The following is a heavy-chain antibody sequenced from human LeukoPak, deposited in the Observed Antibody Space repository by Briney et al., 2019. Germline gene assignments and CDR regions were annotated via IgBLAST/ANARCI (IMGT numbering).Heavy chain of an antibody. D-gene: IGHD6-19*01. CDR2: INPNSGGT. Sequence: GASVKVSCKASGYTFTGYYMHWVRQAPGQGLEWMGWINPNSGGTNYAQKFQGRVTMTRDTSISTAYMELSRLRSDDTAVYYCARETRIAVAHYYMDVWGKGTTVTISS. J-gene: IGHJ6*03. CDR3: ARETRIAVAHYYMDV. CDR1: GYTFTGYY. V-gene: IGHV1-2*02.